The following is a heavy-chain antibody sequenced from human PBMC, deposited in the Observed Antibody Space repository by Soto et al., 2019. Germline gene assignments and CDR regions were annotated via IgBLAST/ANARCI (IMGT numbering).Heavy chain of an antibody. CDR3: AKLCDQTGPFDY. D-gene: IGHD7-27*01. CDR2: IKQDGSEK. CDR1: GFLFSNYW. V-gene: IGHV3-7*02. J-gene: IGHJ4*02. Sequence: GGSLRLSSAASGFLFSNYWMTWVRQAPGKGLEWVANIKQDGSEKNYVDSVKGRFTISRDNSKNTLYLQMNSLRAEDTAVYYCAKLCDQTGPFDYWGQGTLVTVSS.